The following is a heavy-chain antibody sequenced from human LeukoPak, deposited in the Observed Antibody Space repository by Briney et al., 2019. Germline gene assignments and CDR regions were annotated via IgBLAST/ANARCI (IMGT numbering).Heavy chain of an antibody. D-gene: IGHD4-11*01. J-gene: IGHJ4*02. V-gene: IGHV4-34*01. CDR3: ARLYSRRGY. CDR1: GGSFSGYY. Sequence: SETLSLTCAVYGGSFSGYYWSWIRQPPGKGLEWIGEINHSGSTNYNPSLKSRVTISVDTSKNQFSLKLSSVAAADTAVYYCARLYSRRGYWGQGTLVTVSS. CDR2: INHSGST.